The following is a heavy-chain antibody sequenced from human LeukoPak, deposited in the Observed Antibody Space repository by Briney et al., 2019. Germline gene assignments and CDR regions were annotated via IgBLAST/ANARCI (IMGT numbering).Heavy chain of an antibody. V-gene: IGHV3-21*01. D-gene: IGHD6-13*01. J-gene: IGHJ4*02. CDR3: ARGSSSWYYLYY. Sequence: GGSLRHSRAASGFTFSSYSMNWVRQAPGRGLEWVSFISSSSSYIYYADSVKGRFTISRDNAKNSLYLQMNSLRVEDTAVYYCARGSSSWYYLYYWGQGNLVTVSS. CDR1: GFTFSSYS. CDR2: ISSSSSYI.